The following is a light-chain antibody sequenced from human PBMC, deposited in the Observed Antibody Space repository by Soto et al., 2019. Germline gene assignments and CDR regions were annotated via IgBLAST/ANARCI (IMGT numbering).Light chain of an antibody. Sequence: DIHVTQSPSSLSASVGDRVTITCRASPKIDRDLNWYQQKPGKAPKLLIFAASSLQRGVPARFSGSGAGTDFTLTTSSLQSQDFAVYYCQQYNIWPTWYSFGQGTQLEI. J-gene: IGKJ2*01. CDR2: AAS. V-gene: IGKV1-39*01. CDR1: PKIDRD. CDR3: QQYNIWPTWYS.